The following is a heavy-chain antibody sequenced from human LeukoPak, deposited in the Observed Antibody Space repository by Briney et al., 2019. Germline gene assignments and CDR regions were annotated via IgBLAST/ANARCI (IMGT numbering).Heavy chain of an antibody. V-gene: IGHV3-21*01. Sequence: PGGSLRLSCAASGFTFSSYAMTWVRQAPGKGLEWVSSISSSSSYIYYADSVKGRFTISRDNAKNSLYLQMDSLRAEDTAVYYCARGYCSSTRCFDPWGQGTLVTVSS. J-gene: IGHJ5*02. CDR3: ARGYCSSTRCFDP. CDR1: GFTFSSYA. D-gene: IGHD2-2*01. CDR2: ISSSSSYI.